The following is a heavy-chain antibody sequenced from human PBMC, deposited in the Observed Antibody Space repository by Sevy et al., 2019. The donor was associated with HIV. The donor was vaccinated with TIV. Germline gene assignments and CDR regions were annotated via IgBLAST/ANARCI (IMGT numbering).Heavy chain of an antibody. D-gene: IGHD2-15*01. Sequence: GGSLRLSCAASGFTFSSYAMHWVRQAPGKGLEWVAVISYDGSNKYYADSVKGRFNISRDNSKNTPYRQMNSRTAEATALYYRAGAARFCSGGSCYFPFDYWGQGTLVTVPS. CDR1: GFTFSSYA. J-gene: IGHJ4*02. V-gene: IGHV3-30-3*01. CDR3: AGAARFCSGGSCYFPFDY. CDR2: ISYDGSNK.